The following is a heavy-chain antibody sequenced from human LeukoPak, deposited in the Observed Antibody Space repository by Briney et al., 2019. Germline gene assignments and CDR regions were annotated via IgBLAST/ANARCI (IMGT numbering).Heavy chain of an antibody. CDR2: IYYSGST. CDR3: ARDGGYQYYFDY. V-gene: IGHV4-59*01. J-gene: IGHJ4*02. D-gene: IGHD3-22*01. Sequence: SETLSLTCTVSGGSISSYYWSWIRQPPGKGLEWIGYIYYSGSTNYNPSLKSRVTILVDTSKNQFSLKLSSVTAADTAVYYCARDGGYQYYFDYWGQGTLVTVSS. CDR1: GGSISSYY.